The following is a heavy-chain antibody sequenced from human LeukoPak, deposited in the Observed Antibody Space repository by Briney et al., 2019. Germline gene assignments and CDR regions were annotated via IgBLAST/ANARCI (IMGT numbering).Heavy chain of an antibody. CDR3: VRLQPNTGEWAFDI. D-gene: IGHD1-1*01. J-gene: IGHJ3*02. Sequence: PSETLSLTCTVSGGSISTYYRSWIRQPPGEGLEWIGYISNGGSTKYNPSLKSRVTISVDTSKNQLSLKLRSVTAADTAVYHCVRLQPNTGEWAFDIWGQGTMVSVSS. V-gene: IGHV4-59*01. CDR2: ISNGGST. CDR1: GGSISTYY.